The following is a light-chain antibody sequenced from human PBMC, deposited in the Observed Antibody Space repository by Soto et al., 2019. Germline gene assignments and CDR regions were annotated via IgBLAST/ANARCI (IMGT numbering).Light chain of an antibody. V-gene: IGKV3-15*01. J-gene: IGKJ1*01. Sequence: EIVMTQSPATLSVSPGERATLSCRASQGVNTNIAWYQQKPGQVPRLLIYGASTRATGIPARFSRSGSGTEFTLTISSLQSEDFAVYYCQQYNNWPPWTFGQGTKVEIK. CDR2: GAS. CDR3: QQYNNWPPWT. CDR1: QGVNTN.